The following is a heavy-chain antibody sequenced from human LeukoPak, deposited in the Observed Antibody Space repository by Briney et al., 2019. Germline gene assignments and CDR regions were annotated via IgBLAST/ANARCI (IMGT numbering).Heavy chain of an antibody. D-gene: IGHD4-17*01. V-gene: IGHV3-48*02. CDR3: ARDGPDYGDYGGDFDY. Sequence: GGSLRLSCAASGFTFSSYSMNWVRQAPGKGLEWASYISSSSSTIYYADSVKGRFTISRDNAKNSLYLQMNSLRDEDTAVYYCARDGPDYGDYGGDFDYWGQGTLVTVSS. CDR2: ISSSSSTI. J-gene: IGHJ4*02. CDR1: GFTFSSYS.